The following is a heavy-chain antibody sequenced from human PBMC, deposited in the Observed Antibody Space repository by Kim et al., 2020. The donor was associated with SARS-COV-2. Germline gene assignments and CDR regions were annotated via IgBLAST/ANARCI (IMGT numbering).Heavy chain of an antibody. Sequence: GGSLRLSCAASGFTFSSYAMSWVRQAPGKGLEWVSAISGSGGSTYYADSVKGRFTISRDNSKNTLYLQMNSLRAEDTAVYYCAKEGAVLLWFGPAHDAFDIWGQGTMVTVSS. CDR3: AKEGAVLLWFGPAHDAFDI. J-gene: IGHJ3*02. V-gene: IGHV3-23*01. D-gene: IGHD3-10*01. CDR1: GFTFSSYA. CDR2: ISGSGGST.